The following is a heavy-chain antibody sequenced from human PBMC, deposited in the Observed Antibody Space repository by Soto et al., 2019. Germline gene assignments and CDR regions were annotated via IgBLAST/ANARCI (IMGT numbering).Heavy chain of an antibody. CDR2: IRSKAYGGTT. CDR3: TSLEDFWSGYYISSLGAFDI. D-gene: IGHD3-3*01. V-gene: IGHV3-49*03. Sequence: GGSLRLSCTASGFTFGDYAMSWFRQAPGKGLEWVGFIRSKAYGGTTEYAASVKGRFTISRDDSKSIAYLQMNSLKTEDIAVYYCTSLEDFWSGYYISSLGAFDIWGQGTMVTVSS. J-gene: IGHJ3*02. CDR1: GFTFGDYA.